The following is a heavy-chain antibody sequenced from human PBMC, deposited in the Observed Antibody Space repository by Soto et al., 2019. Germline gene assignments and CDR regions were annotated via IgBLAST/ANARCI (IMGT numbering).Heavy chain of an antibody. J-gene: IGHJ4*02. CDR1: GGSISGLY. D-gene: IGHD1-7*01. CDR3: ASGSWNYACFDY. CDR2: IYYSGTT. Sequence: SETLSLTCSVSGGSISGLYWSWVRQSPGRGLEWIGWIYYSGTTNYNPSLKSRVTISVDTSKNQFSLKLSSVTAADTAVYYCASGSWNYACFDYWGQGTLVTVSS. V-gene: IGHV4-59*11.